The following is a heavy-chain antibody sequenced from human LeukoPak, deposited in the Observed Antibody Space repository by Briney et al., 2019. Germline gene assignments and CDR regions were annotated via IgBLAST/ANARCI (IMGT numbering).Heavy chain of an antibody. D-gene: IGHD3-10*02. CDR1: GFIFSSYA. CDR3: AELGITMIGGV. V-gene: IGHV3-30*04. CDR2: ISYEGNNK. J-gene: IGHJ6*04. Sequence: GGSLRLSCAASGFIFSSYAMHWVRQAPGKGLEWVTVISYEGNNKYYADSVKGRFTISRDNAKNSLYLQMNSLRAEDTAVYYCAELGITMIGGVWGKGTTVTISS.